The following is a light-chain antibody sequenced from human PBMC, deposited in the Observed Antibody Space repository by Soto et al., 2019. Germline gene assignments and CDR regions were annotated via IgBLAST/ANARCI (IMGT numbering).Light chain of an antibody. Sequence: QSALTQPPSASGSPGQSVTISCTGTSSDVGGYNYVSWYQQHPGKAPKLMIYEVSKRPSGVPDRFSGSKSGNTASLTVSGLQAEDEADYYRSSYAGSNILVVFGGGTKLSVL. CDR2: EVS. V-gene: IGLV2-8*01. J-gene: IGLJ2*01. CDR3: SSYAGSNILVV. CDR1: SSDVGGYNY.